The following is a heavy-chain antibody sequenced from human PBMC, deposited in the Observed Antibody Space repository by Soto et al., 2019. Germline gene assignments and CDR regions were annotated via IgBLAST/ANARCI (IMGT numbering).Heavy chain of an antibody. CDR1: GFTFNNYL. CDR2: INSDGSDT. J-gene: IGHJ5*02. V-gene: IGHV3-74*01. Sequence: GGSLGLSSAASGFTFNNYLMGWARQVPGMGLVWVSRINSDGSDTGYADSVKGRFTISRDNAKNTLYLQMNSLRAEDTAVYYCAREGMGFSNWFDPSGQGTLVTVSS. CDR3: AREGMGFSNWFDP. D-gene: IGHD2-8*01.